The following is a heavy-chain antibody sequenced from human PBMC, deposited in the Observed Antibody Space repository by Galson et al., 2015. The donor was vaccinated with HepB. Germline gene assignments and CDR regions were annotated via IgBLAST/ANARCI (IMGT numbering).Heavy chain of an antibody. CDR1: GFSLSTSGMC. Sequence: PALVKPTQTLTLTCTFSGFSLSTSGMCVSWIRQPPGKALEWLARIDWDDDKYYSTSLKTRLTISKDTSKNQVVLTMTNMDPVDTATYYCARKWLATPYYYGMDVWGQGTTVTVSS. V-gene: IGHV2-70*11. CDR3: ARKWLATPYYYGMDV. J-gene: IGHJ6*02. CDR2: IDWDDDK. D-gene: IGHD6-19*01.